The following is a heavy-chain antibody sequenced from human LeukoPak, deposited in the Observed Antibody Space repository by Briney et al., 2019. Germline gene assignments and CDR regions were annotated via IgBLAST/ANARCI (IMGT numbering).Heavy chain of an antibody. CDR3: AKSDTYRFDY. CDR1: GFTFTNFW. Sequence: GGSLRLSCEASGFTFTNFWMNWVRQAPGKGLEWVAHIKEDGSQKNYVDSVKGRFTISRDNAKNSLYLQMNSLRDEDTAVYYCAKSDTYRFDYWGQGTLVTVSS. D-gene: IGHD2-21*02. V-gene: IGHV3-7*02. CDR2: IKEDGSQK. J-gene: IGHJ4*02.